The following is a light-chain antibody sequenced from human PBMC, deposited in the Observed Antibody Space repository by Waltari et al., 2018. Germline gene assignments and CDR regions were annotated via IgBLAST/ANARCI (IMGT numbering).Light chain of an antibody. J-gene: IGLJ3*02. CDR2: DVT. V-gene: IGLV2-11*01. CDR3: CSFAGTYTWV. Sequence: SPLTQPRSVSGSPGQSVTISCTGTTSDVGGYNYVSWYQHHPGKAPKLMIFDVTQRPSGVPDRFSGSKSANTASLTISGLQAEDEADYYCCSFAGTYTWVFGGGTKVTVL. CDR1: TSDVGGYNY.